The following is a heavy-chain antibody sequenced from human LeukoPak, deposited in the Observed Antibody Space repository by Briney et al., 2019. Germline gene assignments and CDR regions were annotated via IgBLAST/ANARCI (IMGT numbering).Heavy chain of an antibody. J-gene: IGHJ5*02. CDR3: ARGSVTSGGWFDP. CDR1: GYTFTSYD. Sequence: RASVKVSCKASGYTFTSYDIHWVRQATGQGLGWMGWMNPNSGNTGYAQKFQGRVTMTRNTSISTAYMELSSLRSEDTAVYYCARGSVTSGGWFDPWGQGTLVTVSS. D-gene: IGHD3-16*01. CDR2: MNPNSGNT. V-gene: IGHV1-8*01.